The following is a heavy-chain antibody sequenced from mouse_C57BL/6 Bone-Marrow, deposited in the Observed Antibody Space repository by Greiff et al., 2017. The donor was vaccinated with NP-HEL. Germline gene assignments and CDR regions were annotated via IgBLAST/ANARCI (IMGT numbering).Heavy chain of an antibody. Sequence: EVQLVESGGGLVQPGGSLKLSCAASGFTFSDYYMYWVRQTPEKRLEWVAYISNGGGSTYYPDTVKGRFTISRDNAKNTLNLQMSRLKSEDTAMYYCARLAPFAYWGQGTLVTVSA. CDR3: ARLAPFAY. V-gene: IGHV5-12*01. CDR1: GFTFSDYY. CDR2: ISNGGGST. J-gene: IGHJ3*01.